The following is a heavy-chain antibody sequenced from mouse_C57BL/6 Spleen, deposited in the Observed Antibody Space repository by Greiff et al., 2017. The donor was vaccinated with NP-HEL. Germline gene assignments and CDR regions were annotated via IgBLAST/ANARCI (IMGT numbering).Heavy chain of an antibody. D-gene: IGHD1-1*01. V-gene: IGHV1-9*01. Sequence: QVQLHHSSAELMKDGASVKLSCKATGYTFTGYWIAWVKQRPGHGLEWIGEICHGSGSTNYNEKFKGKATVTADTSSNTAYMQLSSLTTEDSAIYYCARRLLYYGSEGFAYWGQGTLVTVSA. CDR3: ARRLLYYGSEGFAY. J-gene: IGHJ3*01. CDR2: ICHGSGST. CDR1: GYTFTGYW.